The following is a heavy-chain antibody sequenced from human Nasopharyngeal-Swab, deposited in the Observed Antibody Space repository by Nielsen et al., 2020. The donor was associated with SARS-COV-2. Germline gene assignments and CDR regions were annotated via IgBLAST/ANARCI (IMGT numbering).Heavy chain of an antibody. Sequence: GGSLRLSCAASGFTFSSYGMHWVRQAPGKGLEWVAVIWYDGSNKYYADSVKGRFTISRDNSKNTLYLQMNSLRAGDTAVYYCARDLGGAAAGTDYWGQGTLVTVSS. D-gene: IGHD6-13*01. CDR2: IWYDGSNK. V-gene: IGHV3-33*01. CDR1: GFTFSSYG. CDR3: ARDLGGAAAGTDY. J-gene: IGHJ4*02.